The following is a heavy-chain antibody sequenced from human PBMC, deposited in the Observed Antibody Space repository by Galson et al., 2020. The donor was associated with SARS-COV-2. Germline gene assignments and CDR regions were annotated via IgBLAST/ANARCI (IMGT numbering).Heavy chain of an antibody. CDR3: ATFFAAPISAAGTLDY. CDR2: FGPEHVET. CDR1: GYTLTELS. Sequence: ASVKVSCQVSGYTLTELSLHWVRQAPGKGLEWMGGFGPEHVETSDAQTCQGRVTMTEDTSTDTAYIELSSLRSEDTAVYYCATFFAAPISAAGTLDYWGQGTLVTVSS. J-gene: IGHJ4*02. D-gene: IGHD6-13*01. V-gene: IGHV1-24*01.